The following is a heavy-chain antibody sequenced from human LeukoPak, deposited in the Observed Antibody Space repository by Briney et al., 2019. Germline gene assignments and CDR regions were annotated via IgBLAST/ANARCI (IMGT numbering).Heavy chain of an antibody. CDR3: ARTGYYYDSSGYYYTDY. J-gene: IGHJ4*02. D-gene: IGHD3-22*01. V-gene: IGHV4-4*07. CDR1: GVSISSYY. CDR2: IHTSGST. Sequence: SETLSLTCTVSGVSISSYYWSWIRQPAGKGLEWIGRIHTSGSTNYSPSLKSRVTMSVDTSKNQFSLKLSSVTAADTAVYYCARTGYYYDSSGYYYTDYWGQGTLVTVSS.